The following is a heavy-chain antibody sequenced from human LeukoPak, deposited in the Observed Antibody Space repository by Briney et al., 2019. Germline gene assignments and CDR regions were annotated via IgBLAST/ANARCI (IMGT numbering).Heavy chain of an antibody. CDR3: ARDDILGAAPDY. CDR2: ISAYNGNT. D-gene: IGHD1-26*01. Sequence: ASVKVSCKASGYTFTSYGVTWVRQAPGQGLEWMGWISAYNGNTNYAQKLQGRVTMTTYTSTSTAYMELGSLRSDDTAVYYCARDDILGAAPDYWGQGTRVTVSS. CDR1: GYTFTSYG. J-gene: IGHJ4*02. V-gene: IGHV1-18*01.